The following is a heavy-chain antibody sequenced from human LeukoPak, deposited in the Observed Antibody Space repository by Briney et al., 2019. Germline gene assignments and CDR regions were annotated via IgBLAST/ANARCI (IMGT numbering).Heavy chain of an antibody. Sequence: GESLKISCKGSGYTFADYWIGWVRQVPEQGLEWMGIIFPGGSEIKYSPSFEGQVTISVDKSTSTTSLQWSSLKASDTAIYYCARHGLTGCKSVGCYKSFHYYGMDVWGQGTTVIVSS. CDR2: IFPGGSEI. D-gene: IGHD2-8*02. J-gene: IGHJ6*02. CDR1: GYTFADYW. V-gene: IGHV5-51*01. CDR3: ARHGLTGCKSVGCYKSFHYYGMDV.